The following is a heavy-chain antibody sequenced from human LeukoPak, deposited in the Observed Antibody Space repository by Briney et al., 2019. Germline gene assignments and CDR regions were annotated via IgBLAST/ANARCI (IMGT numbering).Heavy chain of an antibody. D-gene: IGHD5-12*01. V-gene: IGHV4-59*01. J-gene: IGHJ4*02. Sequence: SETLSLTCTVSGGSISSYYWSWIRQPPGKGLEWIGYIYYSGSTNYNPSLKSRVTISVDTSKNQLSLKLSSVTAADTAVYYCARDGPLRGDFDYWGQGTLVTVSS. CDR3: ARDGPLRGDFDY. CDR2: IYYSGST. CDR1: GGSISSYY.